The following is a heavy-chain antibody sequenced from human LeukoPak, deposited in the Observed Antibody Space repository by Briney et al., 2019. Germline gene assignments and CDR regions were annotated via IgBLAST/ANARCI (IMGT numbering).Heavy chain of an antibody. J-gene: IGHJ3*02. CDR1: GFTFSSYG. D-gene: IGHD1-14*01. Sequence: GGSLRLSCAASGFTFSSYGMHWVRQAPGKGLEWVAVISYDGSNKYYADSVKGRFTISRDNSKNTLYLQMNSLRAEDTAVYYCAKDITRRREGAFDIWGQGTMVTVSS. V-gene: IGHV3-30*18. CDR3: AKDITRRREGAFDI. CDR2: ISYDGSNK.